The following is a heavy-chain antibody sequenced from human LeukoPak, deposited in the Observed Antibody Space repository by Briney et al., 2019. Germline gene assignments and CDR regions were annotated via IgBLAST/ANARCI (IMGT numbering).Heavy chain of an antibody. Sequence: GGSLRLSCAASGFTFSSYAIHWVRQAPGKGLEWVAVISYDGSNKYYADSVKGRFTISRDNSKNTVYLQTNSLRAEDTAVYYCAREFWEAAGTSLDAFDLWGQGTMVTVSS. V-gene: IGHV3-30-3*01. J-gene: IGHJ3*01. D-gene: IGHD6-13*01. CDR3: AREFWEAAGTSLDAFDL. CDR1: GFTFSSYA. CDR2: ISYDGSNK.